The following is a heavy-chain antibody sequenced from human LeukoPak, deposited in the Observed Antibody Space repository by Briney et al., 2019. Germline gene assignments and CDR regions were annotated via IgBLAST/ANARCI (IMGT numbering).Heavy chain of an antibody. CDR2: IYPGDSDI. V-gene: IGHV5-51*01. J-gene: IGHJ4*02. D-gene: IGHD3-10*01. CDR1: GYSFTSYW. CDR3: ARLRYYGSGIYGDY. Sequence: GGSLRLSCKGSGYSFTSYWIGWVRQMPGKGLEWMGSIYPGDSDIRYSPSFQGQVTISADKSITTAYLQWSSLKASDTAMYYCARLRYYGSGIYGDYWGQGTLVTVSS.